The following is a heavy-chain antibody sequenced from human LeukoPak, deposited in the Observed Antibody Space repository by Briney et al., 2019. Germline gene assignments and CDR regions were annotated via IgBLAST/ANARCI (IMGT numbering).Heavy chain of an antibody. CDR1: GFTFSDYY. Sequence: GGSLRRSCAASGFTFSDYYMSWIRQAPGKGLEWVSYISSSGSTIYYADSVRGRFTISRDNAKNSLYLQMNSLRAEDTAVYYCASYDFWSGYQKSGYYWGQGTLVTVSS. CDR3: ASYDFWSGYQKSGYY. D-gene: IGHD3-3*01. V-gene: IGHV3-11*04. CDR2: ISSSGSTI. J-gene: IGHJ4*02.